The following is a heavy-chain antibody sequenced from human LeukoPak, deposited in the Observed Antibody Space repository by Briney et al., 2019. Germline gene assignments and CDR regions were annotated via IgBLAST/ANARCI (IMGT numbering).Heavy chain of an antibody. D-gene: IGHD3-10*01. V-gene: IGHV4-4*02. J-gene: IGHJ6*04. CDR2: IYHSGST. CDR3: ARRRLLWFGELSGGMDV. Sequence: SETLSLTCAVSGGPISSSNWWSWVRQPPGKGLEWIGEIYHSGSTNYNPSLKSRVTISVDKSKNQFSLKLSSVTAADTAVYYRARRRLLWFGELSGGMDVWGKGTAVTVSS. CDR1: GGPISSSNW.